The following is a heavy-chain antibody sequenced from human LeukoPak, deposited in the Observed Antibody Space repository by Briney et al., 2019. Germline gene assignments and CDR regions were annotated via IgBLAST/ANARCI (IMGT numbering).Heavy chain of an antibody. J-gene: IGHJ4*02. V-gene: IGHV1-2*02. CDR2: INPNSGGT. Sequence: GASVKVSCKASGHTFTGYYMHWVRQAPGQGLEWMGWINPNSGGTNYAQKFQGRVTMTRDTSISTAYMELSRLRSDDTAVYYCARDKTYYDSSGYYFDYWGQGTLVTVSS. CDR1: GHTFTGYY. CDR3: ARDKTYYDSSGYYFDY. D-gene: IGHD3-22*01.